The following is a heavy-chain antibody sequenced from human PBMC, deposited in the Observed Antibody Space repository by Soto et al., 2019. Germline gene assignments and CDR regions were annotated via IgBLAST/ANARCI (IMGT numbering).Heavy chain of an antibody. Sequence: EVQLLESGGGLEQPGGSLRLSCAASGFTFRSYAMSWVRQAPGKGLEWVSGISGSGESTYYADSVKGRFTISRDNSKNTLHLQMNSLRAEDTALYYCAKDQSGYNYCRGDFDLWGRGTLVTVSS. CDR3: AKDQSGYNYCRGDFDL. CDR1: GFTFRSYA. D-gene: IGHD5-18*01. J-gene: IGHJ2*01. V-gene: IGHV3-23*01. CDR2: ISGSGEST.